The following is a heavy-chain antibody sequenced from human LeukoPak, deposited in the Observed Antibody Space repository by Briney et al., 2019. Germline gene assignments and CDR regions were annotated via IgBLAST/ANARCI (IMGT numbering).Heavy chain of an antibody. Sequence: SETLSLTCTVSGGPIRTFYWSWIRQPPGKGLEWIGYIYYSGSTNTNYNPSLKSRVTISVDTSKNQFSLNLSSLTAADTAVYYCARGCGTCRPPFDYWGQGTLVTVSS. V-gene: IGHV4-59*01. J-gene: IGHJ4*02. CDR2: IYYSGSTNT. CDR3: ARGCGTCRPPFDY. D-gene: IGHD2-15*01. CDR1: GGPIRTFY.